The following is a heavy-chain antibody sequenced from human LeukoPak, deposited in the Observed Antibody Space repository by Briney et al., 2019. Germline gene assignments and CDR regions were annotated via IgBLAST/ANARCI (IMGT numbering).Heavy chain of an antibody. CDR3: AAHYYDISVWLGPFPI. Sequence: PGGSLRLSCAASGFTVSSYTMSWGSQDAGKGMGWGSSITSGTPYISSPDSVTCRFTISIHNANNSLYLQMNTLRAQHTAVYYCAAHYYDISVWLGPFPISGQGTMFTVSS. V-gene: IGHV3-21*01. CDR1: GFTVSSYT. CDR2: ITSGTPYI. J-gene: IGHJ3*02. D-gene: IGHD3-22*01.